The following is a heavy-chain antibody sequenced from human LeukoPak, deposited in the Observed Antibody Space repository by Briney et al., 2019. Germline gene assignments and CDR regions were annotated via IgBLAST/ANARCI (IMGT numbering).Heavy chain of an antibody. D-gene: IGHD6-6*01. J-gene: IGHJ4*02. CDR1: GGSFSGYY. CDR3: ARGRTIAARYSFDY. Sequence: SETLSLTCAVYGGSFSGYYRSWIRQPPGKGLEWIGEINHSGSTNYNPSLKSRVTISVDTSKNQFSLKLSSVTAADTAVYYCARGRTIAARYSFDYWGQGTLVTVSS. CDR2: INHSGST. V-gene: IGHV4-34*01.